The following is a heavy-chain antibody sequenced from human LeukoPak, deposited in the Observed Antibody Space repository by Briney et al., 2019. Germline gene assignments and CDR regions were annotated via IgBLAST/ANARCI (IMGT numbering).Heavy chain of an antibody. CDR3: ARSAGNSGSYYVGWFDP. CDR2: IYYSGST. CDR1: GGSISSYY. J-gene: IGHJ5*02. V-gene: IGHV4-59*01. Sequence: PSETLSVTCTVSGGSISSYYWSWIRQPPGKGLEWIGYIYYSGSTNYNPSLKSRVTISVDTSKNQFSLKLSSVTAADTAVYYCARSAGNSGSYYVGWFDPWGQGTLVTVSS. D-gene: IGHD1-26*01.